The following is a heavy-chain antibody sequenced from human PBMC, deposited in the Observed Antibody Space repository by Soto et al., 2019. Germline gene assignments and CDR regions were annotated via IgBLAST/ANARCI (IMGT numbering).Heavy chain of an antibody. J-gene: IGHJ4*02. CDR1: GGSISSYY. V-gene: IGHV4-59*01. Sequence: SETLSLTCTVSGGSISSYYWSWIRQPPGKGLEWIGYIYYSGSTNYNPSLKSRVTISVDTSKNQFSLKLSSVTAADTAVYYCAREIDSSGWQLFDYWGQGTLVTVS. CDR3: AREIDSSGWQLFDY. CDR2: IYYSGST. D-gene: IGHD6-19*01.